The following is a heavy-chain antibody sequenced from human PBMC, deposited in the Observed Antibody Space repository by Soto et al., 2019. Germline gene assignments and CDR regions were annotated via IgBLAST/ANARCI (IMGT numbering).Heavy chain of an antibody. CDR1: GDSVSSGRYY. CDR2: IYYSGST. V-gene: IGHV4-61*01. J-gene: IGHJ4*02. D-gene: IGHD6-19*01. Sequence: SETLSLTCTVSGDSVSSGRYYWSWIRQPPGKALEWIAYIYYSGSTNYNPSLKSRVTISRDTSKNQFSLKLTSVAAADTAVYYCARSGGGSGWLGGQGTLVTVSS. CDR3: ARSGGGSGWL.